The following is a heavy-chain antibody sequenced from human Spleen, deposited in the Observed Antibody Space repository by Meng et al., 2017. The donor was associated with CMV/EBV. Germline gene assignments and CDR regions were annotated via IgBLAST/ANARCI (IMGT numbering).Heavy chain of an antibody. V-gene: IGHV1-18*01. CDR2: ISAYNGNT. J-gene: IGHJ4*02. Sequence: QGEPVQAGAEVKKPGASVKFSCKVSGYTFTSYGISWVRQAPGQGLEWMGWISAYNGNTNYAQKLQGRVTMTTDTSTSTAYMELRSLRSDDTAVYYCATHDFWSGYYAYWGQGTLVTVSS. CDR1: GYTFTSYG. D-gene: IGHD3-3*01. CDR3: ATHDFWSGYYAY.